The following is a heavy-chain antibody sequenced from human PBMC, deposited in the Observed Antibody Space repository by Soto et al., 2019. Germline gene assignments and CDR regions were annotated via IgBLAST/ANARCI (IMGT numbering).Heavy chain of an antibody. CDR3: ARFGGGMDV. CDR2: IYHSGST. D-gene: IGHD3-10*01. CDR1: GGSISGINW. V-gene: IGHV4-4*02. J-gene: IGHJ6*02. Sequence: QVQLQESGPGLVKPSGTLSLTCAVSGGSISGINWWYWVRQPPGKGLEWIGEIYHSGSTNYNPSLKTPVTTSVATSTTQFSLQLSSVTAADTAVYYCARFGGGMDVWGQGTTVTVSS.